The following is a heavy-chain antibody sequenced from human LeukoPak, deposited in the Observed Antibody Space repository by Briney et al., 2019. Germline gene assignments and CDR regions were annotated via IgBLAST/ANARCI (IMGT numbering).Heavy chain of an antibody. Sequence: PSETLSLTCAVYGGSFSGYYWSWIRQPPGKGLEWIGEINHSGSTNYNPSLKSRATISVDTSKNQFSLKLSSVTAADTAVYYCARALFYGSGSYYLHRYYGMDVWGQGTTVTVSS. CDR1: GGSFSGYY. J-gene: IGHJ6*02. CDR2: INHSGST. D-gene: IGHD3-10*01. CDR3: ARALFYGSGSYYLHRYYGMDV. V-gene: IGHV4-34*01.